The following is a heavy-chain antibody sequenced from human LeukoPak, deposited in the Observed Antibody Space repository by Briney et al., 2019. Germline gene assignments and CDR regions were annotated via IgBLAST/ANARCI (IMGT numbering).Heavy chain of an antibody. D-gene: IGHD5-18*01. J-gene: IGHJ3*02. CDR3: ARVIPKGSYDPNDAFDI. V-gene: IGHV3-11*01. Sequence: GGSLRLSCAASGFTFSDYYMSWIRQAPGKGLEWVSYISSSGSTIYYADSVKGRFTISRDNAKNSLYLQMNSLRAEDTAVYYCARVIPKGSYDPNDAFDIWGQGTMVTVSS. CDR1: GFTFSDYY. CDR2: ISSSGSTI.